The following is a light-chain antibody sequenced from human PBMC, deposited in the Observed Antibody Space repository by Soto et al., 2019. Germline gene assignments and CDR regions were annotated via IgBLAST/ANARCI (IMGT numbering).Light chain of an antibody. CDR1: SGHSSYI. CDR3: ETWDSNTRV. Sequence: QSVLTQSSSASASLGSSVKLTCTLNSGHSSYIIAWHHQQPGKAPRYLMKLEGSGSYNKGSGVPDRFSGSSSGADRYLTISNLQFEDEANYYCETWDSNTRVFGGGTKLTVL. V-gene: IGLV4-60*02. J-gene: IGLJ2*01. CDR2: LEGSGSY.